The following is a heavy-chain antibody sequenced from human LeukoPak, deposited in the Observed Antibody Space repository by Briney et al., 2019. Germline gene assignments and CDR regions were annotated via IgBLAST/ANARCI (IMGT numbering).Heavy chain of an antibody. CDR1: GGSISSYY. CDR3: ARYDASSGYFDY. J-gene: IGHJ4*02. D-gene: IGHD3-22*01. CDR2: IYYSGST. V-gene: IGHV4-59*12. Sequence: SETLSLTCTVSGGSISSYYWSWIRQPPGKGLEWIGYIYYSGSTNYNPSLKSRVTISVDTSKNQFSLKLSSVTAADTAVYYCARYDASSGYFDYWGQGTLVTVSS.